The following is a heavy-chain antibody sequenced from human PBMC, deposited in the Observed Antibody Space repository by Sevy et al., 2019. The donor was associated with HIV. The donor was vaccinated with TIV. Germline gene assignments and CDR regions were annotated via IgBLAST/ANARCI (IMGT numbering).Heavy chain of an antibody. Sequence: GGSLRLSCAVSGFTLTNEFFSWVRQAPGKGLEWAAVVYSGGATYYADSVKGRFTISRDKSKNTLYLQMKSLRAGDTAVYYCARVGYCRGGTCFSGFYYAMDVWGQGTTVTVSS. J-gene: IGHJ6*02. CDR1: GFTLTNEF. D-gene: IGHD2-15*01. CDR3: ARVGYCRGGTCFSGFYYAMDV. CDR2: VYSGGAT. V-gene: IGHV3-53*01.